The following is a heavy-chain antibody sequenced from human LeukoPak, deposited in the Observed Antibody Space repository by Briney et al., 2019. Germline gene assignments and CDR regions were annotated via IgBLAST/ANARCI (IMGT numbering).Heavy chain of an antibody. CDR1: GGTFSSYG. V-gene: IGHV1-69*04. D-gene: IGHD3-22*01. CDR3: ARGAAQYDSSGYQSSPFDY. CDR2: IIPIFDIT. Sequence: SVKVSCKASGGTFSSYGISWVRQAPGQGLDWMGRIIPIFDITNYAQNFQGRVTITADKSTSTAYMKLSSLRSEDTAVYYCARGAAQYDSSGYQSSPFDYWGQGTLVTVSS. J-gene: IGHJ4*02.